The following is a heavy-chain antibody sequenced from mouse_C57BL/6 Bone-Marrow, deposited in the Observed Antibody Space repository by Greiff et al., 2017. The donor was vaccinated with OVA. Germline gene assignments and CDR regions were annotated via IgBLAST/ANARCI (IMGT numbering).Heavy chain of an antibody. Sequence: VQLQQSGPELVKPGASVKIPCKASGYTFTDYNMDWVKQSHGKSLEWIGDINPNNGGTIYNQKFKGKATLTVDKSSSTAYMELRSLTSEDTAVYYCALYYYGKGGYYAMDYWGQGTSVTVSS. V-gene: IGHV1-18*01. D-gene: IGHD1-1*01. J-gene: IGHJ4*01. CDR2: INPNNGGT. CDR3: ALYYYGKGGYYAMDY. CDR1: GYTFTDYN.